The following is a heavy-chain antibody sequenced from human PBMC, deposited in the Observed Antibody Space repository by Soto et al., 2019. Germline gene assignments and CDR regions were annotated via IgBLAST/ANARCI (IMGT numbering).Heavy chain of an antibody. V-gene: IGHV3-48*02. D-gene: IGHD6-19*01. CDR2: ISSGRTTV. Sequence: GGSLRLSCAASRFSFSTYWMHWVRQAPGKGLEWVSSISSGRTTVYYADSVKGRFTVSRDNARSSLYLQLNSLRDEDTALYYCARGRSPDSSGWYYFDYWGQGTPVTASS. J-gene: IGHJ4*02. CDR1: RFSFSTYW. CDR3: ARGRSPDSSGWYYFDY.